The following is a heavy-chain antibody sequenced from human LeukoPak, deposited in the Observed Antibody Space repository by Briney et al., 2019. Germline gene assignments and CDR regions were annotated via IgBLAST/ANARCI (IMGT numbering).Heavy chain of an antibody. CDR2: IYPGDSDT. V-gene: IGHV5-51*01. J-gene: IGHJ4*02. Sequence: GESLKISCKGSAYSFTSYWIGWVRQMPGKGLEWMGIIYPGDSDTRYSPSFQGQVTISADKSISTAYLQWSSLKASDTAMYYCARGDYGDFRVFYTLFDYWGQGTLVTVSS. CDR1: AYSFTSYW. CDR3: ARGDYGDFRVFYTLFDY. D-gene: IGHD4-17*01.